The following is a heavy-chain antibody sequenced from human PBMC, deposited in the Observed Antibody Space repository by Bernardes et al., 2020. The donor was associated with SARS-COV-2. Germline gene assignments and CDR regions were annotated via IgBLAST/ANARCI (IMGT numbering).Heavy chain of an antibody. J-gene: IGHJ4*02. CDR1: GFTFSSYS. CDR3: ARNGYDSRRGRPSDY. D-gene: IGHD3-22*01. CDR2: ISSNNNYI. Sequence: GGSLRLSCAASGFTFSSYSMNWVRQAPGKGLEWVSSISSNNNYIKYADSVKGRFTISRDNAKNSLYLLMKSLRAEDMAVYYCARNGYDSRRGRPSDYWGQGTLVTVSS. V-gene: IGHV3-21*06.